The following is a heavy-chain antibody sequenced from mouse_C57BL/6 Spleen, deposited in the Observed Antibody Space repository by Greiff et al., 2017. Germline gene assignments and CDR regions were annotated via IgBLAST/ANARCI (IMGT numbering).Heavy chain of an antibody. J-gene: IGHJ2*01. V-gene: IGHV1-61*01. Sequence: QVQLKQPGAELVRPGSSVKLSCKASGYTFTSYWMDWVKQRPGQGLEWIGNIYPSDSETHYNQKFKDKATLTVDKSSSTAYMQLSSLTSEDSAVYYCARGRGGCYFDYWGQGTTLTVSS. CDR3: ARGRGGCYFDY. CDR2: IYPSDSET. CDR1: GYTFTSYW.